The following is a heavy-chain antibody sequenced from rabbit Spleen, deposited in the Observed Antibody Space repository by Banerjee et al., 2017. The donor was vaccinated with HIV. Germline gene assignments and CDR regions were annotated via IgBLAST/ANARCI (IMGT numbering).Heavy chain of an antibody. V-gene: IGHV1S45*01. D-gene: IGHD4-1*01. J-gene: IGHJ4*01. Sequence: QEQLEESGGGLVQPGASLTLTCKASGIDFSNYNFICWVRQAPGKGLEWIACIDIGSRDFTYYASWAKGRFTISRTSSTTVTLQVTSLTAADTATYFCARDLAGVIGWNFNLWGPGTLVTVS. CDR1: GIDFSNYNF. CDR3: ARDLAGVIGWNFNL. CDR2: IDIGSRDFT.